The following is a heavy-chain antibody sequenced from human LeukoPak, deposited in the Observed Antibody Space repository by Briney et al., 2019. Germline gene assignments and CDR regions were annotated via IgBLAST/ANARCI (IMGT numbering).Heavy chain of an antibody. CDR2: INPNSGGT. J-gene: IGHJ4*02. CDR1: GYTFIGYY. D-gene: IGHD2-2*01. CDR3: ARDSSSFDY. V-gene: IGHV1-2*06. Sequence: ASVKVSCKASGYTFIGYYMHWVRQAPGQGLEWMGRINPNSGGTNYAQKFQGRVTMTRYTSISTAYMELSRLRSDDAAMYYCARDSSSFDYWGQGTLVTVSS.